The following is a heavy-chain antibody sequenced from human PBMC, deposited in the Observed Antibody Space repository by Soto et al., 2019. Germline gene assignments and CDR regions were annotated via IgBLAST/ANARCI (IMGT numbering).Heavy chain of an antibody. CDR2: ISSSSSTI. CDR3: ATRLWYYYDSSGSPGH. CDR1: GFTFSTYS. Sequence: PGGSLRLSCAASGFTFSTYSMNGVRQAPGKGLEWVSYISSSSSTIYYADSVKGRFTISRDNAKNSLYLQMNSLRAEDTAVYYCATRLWYYYDSSGSPGHWGQGTLVTVSS. J-gene: IGHJ4*02. V-gene: IGHV3-48*01. D-gene: IGHD3-22*01.